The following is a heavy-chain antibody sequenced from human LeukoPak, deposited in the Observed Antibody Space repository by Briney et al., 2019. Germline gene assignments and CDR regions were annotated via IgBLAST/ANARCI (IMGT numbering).Heavy chain of an antibody. D-gene: IGHD3-22*01. V-gene: IGHV3-30*02. Sequence: GGSLRLSCAASGLTFSSQWMTWVRQAPGKGLEWVAFIRYDGSNKYYVDSVRGRFTISRDNSKNTLYLQMNSLRAEDTAVYYCAKPSLYYYDTSGYYRYWYFDLWGRGTLVTVSS. CDR1: GLTFSSQW. CDR2: IRYDGSNK. J-gene: IGHJ2*01. CDR3: AKPSLYYYDTSGYYRYWYFDL.